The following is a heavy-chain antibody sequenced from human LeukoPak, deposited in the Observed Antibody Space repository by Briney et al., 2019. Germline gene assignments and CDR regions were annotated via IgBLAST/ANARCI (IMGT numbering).Heavy chain of an antibody. Sequence: ASVKVSCKASGGTFSSYAVSWVRQAPGQGLEWMGGIIPIFGTANYAQKFQGRVTITADKSTSTAYMALSSLRSEDTAGFYCARDGSHSGSYYRSWGQGPLVTVSS. CDR2: IIPIFGTA. CDR1: GGTFSSYA. D-gene: IGHD1-26*01. CDR3: ARDGSHSGSYYRS. V-gene: IGHV1-69*06. J-gene: IGHJ5*02.